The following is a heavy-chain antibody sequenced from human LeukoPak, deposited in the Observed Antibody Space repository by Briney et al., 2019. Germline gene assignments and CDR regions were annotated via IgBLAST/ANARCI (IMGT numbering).Heavy chain of an antibody. Sequence: PGGSLRLSCAASGFNFSSYSMTWVRQAPGKGLEWVSSISSSSSYIYYADSVKGRFTISRDNAKNSLYLQMNSLRAEDTAVYYCAGYTAMVGYFDYWGQGTLVTVSS. CDR2: ISSSSSYI. J-gene: IGHJ4*02. V-gene: IGHV3-21*01. D-gene: IGHD5-18*01. CDR1: GFNFSSYS. CDR3: AGYTAMVGYFDY.